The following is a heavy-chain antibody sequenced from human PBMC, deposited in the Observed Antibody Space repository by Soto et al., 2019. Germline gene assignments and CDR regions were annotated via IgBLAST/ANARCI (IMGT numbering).Heavy chain of an antibody. D-gene: IGHD3-9*01. V-gene: IGHV3-33*01. J-gene: IGHJ4*02. Sequence: QVQLVESGGGVVQPGRSLRLSCAASGFTFSSYGMHWVRQAPGKGLEWVAVIWYDGSNKYYADSVKGRFTISRDNSKNTLYLQMNSLRAEDTAVYYCASGLRYLDWLLCYYWGQGTLVTVSS. CDR2: IWYDGSNK. CDR3: ASGLRYLDWLLCYY. CDR1: GFTFSSYG.